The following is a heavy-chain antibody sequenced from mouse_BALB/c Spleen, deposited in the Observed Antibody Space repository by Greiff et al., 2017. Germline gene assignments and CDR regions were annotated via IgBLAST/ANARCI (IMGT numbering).Heavy chain of an antibody. CDR2: INPSTGYT. V-gene: IGHV1-7*01. CDR1: GYTFTSYW. Sequence: QVHVKQSGAELAKPGASVKMSCKASGYTFTSYWMHWVKQRPGQGLEWIGYINPSTGYTEYNQKFKDKATLTADKSSSTAYMQLSSLTSEDSAVYYCARWGNYGEDYWGQGTTLTVSS. J-gene: IGHJ2*01. CDR3: ARWGNYGEDY. D-gene: IGHD2-1*01.